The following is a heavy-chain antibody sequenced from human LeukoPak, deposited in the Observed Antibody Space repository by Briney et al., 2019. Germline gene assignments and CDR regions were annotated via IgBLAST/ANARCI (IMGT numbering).Heavy chain of an antibody. D-gene: IGHD3-9*01. Sequence: GGSLRLSCAASGFTVSSNYMSWVRQAPGKGLEWVSVIYSGGSTYYADSVKGRFTISRDNSKNTLYLQMNSLRAEDTAVCYCTRYDILTGYSDYWGQGTLVTVSS. V-gene: IGHV3-66*01. CDR2: IYSGGST. CDR1: GFTVSSNY. J-gene: IGHJ4*02. CDR3: TRYDILTGYSDY.